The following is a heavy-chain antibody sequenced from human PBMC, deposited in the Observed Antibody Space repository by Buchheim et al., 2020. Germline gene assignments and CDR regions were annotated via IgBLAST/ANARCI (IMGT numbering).Heavy chain of an antibody. D-gene: IGHD3-16*01. CDR2: IRSKAYGGTT. J-gene: IGHJ4*02. CDR3: TRVPRAYIGFDY. CDR1: GFTFGDYA. Sequence: EVQLVESGGGLVQPGRSLRLSCTASGFTFGDYAMSWVRQAPGKGLEWVGFIRSKAYGGTTEYAASVKGRFTISRDDSKSIAYLQMNSLKTEDTAVYYCTRVPRAYIGFDYWGQGTL. V-gene: IGHV3-49*04.